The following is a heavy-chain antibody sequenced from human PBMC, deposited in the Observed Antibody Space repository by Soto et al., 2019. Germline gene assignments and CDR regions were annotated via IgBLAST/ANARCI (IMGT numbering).Heavy chain of an antibody. J-gene: IGHJ4*02. CDR1: GGSTISDNY. CDR3: AREGGESSDGLYYFDS. Sequence: PSETLSLTCTVSGGSTISDNYWSFIRQPPGKGLEWIGHIYYSGNTDYNPSLKSRLAISIDTSKNQFSLKLSSVTAADTAVYFCAREGGESSDGLYYFDSWGQGSLVTVSS. V-gene: IGHV4-30-4*01. D-gene: IGHD3-16*01. CDR2: IYYSGNT.